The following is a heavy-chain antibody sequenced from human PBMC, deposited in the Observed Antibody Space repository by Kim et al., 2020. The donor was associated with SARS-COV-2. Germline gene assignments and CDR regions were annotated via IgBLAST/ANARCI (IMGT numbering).Heavy chain of an antibody. Sequence: RGRYTVSEDNSKNTMYLQMSCLRADDTAVYYCARRVGDIGWTWDVWGQGTAVTISS. V-gene: IGHV3-53*01. CDR3: ARRVGDIGWTWDV. J-gene: IGHJ6*02. D-gene: IGHD3-16*01.